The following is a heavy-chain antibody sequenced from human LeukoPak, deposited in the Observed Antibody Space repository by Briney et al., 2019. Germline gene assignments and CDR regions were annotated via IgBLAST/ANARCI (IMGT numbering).Heavy chain of an antibody. CDR1: GGSISPYY. V-gene: IGHV4-59*08. CDR2: ISYGGTT. D-gene: IGHD6-13*01. J-gene: IGHJ4*02. CDR3: ARPITYRSTWNSDY. Sequence: SETLSLTCTVSGGSISPYYWSWIRQPPGKGLEWIGYISYGGTTNYNPSLKSRLTILVDTSKNQFSLKLSSVTAADTAVYYCARPITYRSTWNSDYWGQGTLVTVSS.